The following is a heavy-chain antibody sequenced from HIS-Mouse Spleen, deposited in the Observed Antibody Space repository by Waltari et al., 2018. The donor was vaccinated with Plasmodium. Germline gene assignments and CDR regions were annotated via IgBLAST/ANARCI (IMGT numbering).Heavy chain of an antibody. V-gene: IGHV3-13*01. CDR1: GFTFSSYD. J-gene: IGHJ3*02. CDR2: IGTDGDT. Sequence: EVQLVESGGGLVQPGGSLRLSCAASGFTFSSYDMHWVRQATGKGLEWVSDIGTDGDTYYPGSVKGRFNISRENAKNSLYLQMNSLRAGDTAVYYCARGRWNHAFDIWGQGTMVTVSS. D-gene: IGHD1-1*01. CDR3: ARGRWNHAFDI.